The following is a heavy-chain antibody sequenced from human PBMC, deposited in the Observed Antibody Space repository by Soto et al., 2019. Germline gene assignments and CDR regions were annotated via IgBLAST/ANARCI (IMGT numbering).Heavy chain of an antibody. Sequence: QITLKESAPTRVKPTQTLTLTCTFSGFSLTSRPMGVGWVRQPPGKALEWLAFIYWDDDKRYSPSLSSRLTLTKDTSRNQVVLTMTNMDPVDAATYYCAHRLSGYNWNGGYFDYWGQGALVTVSS. J-gene: IGHJ4*02. CDR2: IYWDDDK. D-gene: IGHD1-1*01. CDR1: GFSLTSRPMG. CDR3: AHRLSGYNWNGGYFDY. V-gene: IGHV2-5*02.